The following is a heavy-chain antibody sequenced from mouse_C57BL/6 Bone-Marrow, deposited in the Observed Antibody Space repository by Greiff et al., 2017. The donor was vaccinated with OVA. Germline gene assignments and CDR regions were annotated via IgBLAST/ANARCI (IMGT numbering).Heavy chain of an antibody. J-gene: IGHJ3*01. CDR2: IYPSDSET. CDR3: ARLDGAWFAY. Sequence: QVQLKQPGAELVRPGSSVKLSCKASGYTFTSYWMDWVKQRPGQGLEWIGNIYPSDSETHYNQKFKDKATLTVDKSSSTAYMQLSSLTSEDSAVYYCARLDGAWFAYWGQGTLVTVSA. CDR1: GYTFTSYW. V-gene: IGHV1-61*01.